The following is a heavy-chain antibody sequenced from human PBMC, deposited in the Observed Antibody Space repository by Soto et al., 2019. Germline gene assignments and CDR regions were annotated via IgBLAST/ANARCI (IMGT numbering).Heavy chain of an antibody. CDR3: AKDLDAYNWNLGEWFDH. CDR2: ISYDGTRK. CDR1: GFTFSGFG. Sequence: GGSLRLSCAASGFTFSGFGMHWIRQAPGKGLEWVAVISYDGTRKYFASSVKGRFSISRDDSRSTVYLDMNSLRAEDTAVYYCAKDLDAYNWNLGEWFDHWGQRPPFPVS. J-gene: IGHJ5*02. D-gene: IGHD1-20*01. V-gene: IGHV3-30*18.